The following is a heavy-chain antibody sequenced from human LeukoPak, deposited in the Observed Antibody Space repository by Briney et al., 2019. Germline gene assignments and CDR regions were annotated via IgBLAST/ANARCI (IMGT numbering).Heavy chain of an antibody. CDR1: GYTFTGYY. CDR2: MNPNSGNT. D-gene: IGHD5-18*01. V-gene: IGHV1-8*02. CDR3: ARADAAMVYY. J-gene: IGHJ4*02. Sequence: ASVKVSCKASGYTFTGYYMHWVRQAPGQGLEWMGWMNPNSGNTGYAQKFQGRVTMTRNTSISTAYMELSSLRSEDTAVYYCARADAAMVYYWGQGTLVTVSS.